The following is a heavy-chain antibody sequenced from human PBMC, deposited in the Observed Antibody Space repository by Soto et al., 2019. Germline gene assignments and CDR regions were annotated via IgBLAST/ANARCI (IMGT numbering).Heavy chain of an antibody. CDR1: GYTFTSYA. V-gene: IGHV1-3*01. CDR3: ATRSGPYLGAFDI. J-gene: IGHJ3*02. Sequence: GASVKVSCKASGYTFTSYAMHWVRQAPGQRLEWMGWINVGNGNTKYSQKFQGRVTITRNTSISTAYMELSSLRSEDTAVYYCATRSGPYLGAFDIWGQGTMVTVSS. D-gene: IGHD6-19*01. CDR2: INVGNGNT.